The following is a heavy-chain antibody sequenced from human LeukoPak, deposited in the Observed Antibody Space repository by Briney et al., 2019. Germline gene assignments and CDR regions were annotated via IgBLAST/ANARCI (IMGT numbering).Heavy chain of an antibody. V-gene: IGHV3-7*03. CDR2: IKLDGSEK. CDR1: GFTFSSYW. J-gene: IGHJ5*02. CDR3: ATEHYYGSGRLDP. Sequence: GGSLRLSCAASGFTFSSYWITWVRQAPGKGRGWVANIKLDGSEKYYVDSVKGRFTISRDNAKSSLYLQMNSLRAEDTAVYYCATEHYYGSGRLDPWGQGTLVTVSS. D-gene: IGHD3-10*01.